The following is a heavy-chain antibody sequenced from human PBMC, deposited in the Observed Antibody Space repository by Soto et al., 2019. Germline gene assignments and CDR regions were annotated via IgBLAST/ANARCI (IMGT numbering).Heavy chain of an antibody. D-gene: IGHD6-19*01. Sequence: QVQLVQSGAEVKKPGASVKVSCKASGYTFTSSGINWVRQAPGQGLEWIGWISAYNGNTNYAQNLQARVTMSTDTSTTTAYMEPRSRRSDDTAVYFCSGSGGVAVPLDYWGQGTLVTVSS. CDR3: SGSGGVAVPLDY. CDR2: ISAYNGNT. CDR1: GYTFTSSG. V-gene: IGHV1-18*01. J-gene: IGHJ4*02.